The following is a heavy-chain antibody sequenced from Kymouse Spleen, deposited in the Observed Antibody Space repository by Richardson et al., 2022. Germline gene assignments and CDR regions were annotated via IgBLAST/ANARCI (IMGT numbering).Heavy chain of an antibody. CDR2: INHSGST. CDR1: GGSFSGYY. Sequence: QVQLQQWGAGLLKPSETLSLTCAVYGGSFSGYYWSWIRQPPGKGLEWIGEINHSGSTNYNPSLKSRVTISVDTSKNQFSLKLSSVTAADTAVYYCARMEITMVRGAIDYWGQGTLVTVSS. CDR3: ARMEITMVRGAIDY. V-gene: IGHV4-34*01. D-gene: IGHD3-10*01. J-gene: IGHJ4*02.